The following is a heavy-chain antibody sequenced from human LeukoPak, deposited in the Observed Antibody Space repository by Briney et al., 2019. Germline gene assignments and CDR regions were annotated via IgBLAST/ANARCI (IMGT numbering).Heavy chain of an antibody. J-gene: IGHJ3*02. Sequence: ASVKVSCKASGYTFTGYYMHWVRQAPGQGLEWMGRINPNSGGTNYAQKFQGRVTMTRDTSISTAYMELSRLRSDDTAVYYCASTYYYDSSGYLNAFDIWGQGTMVTVSS. D-gene: IGHD3-22*01. V-gene: IGHV1-2*06. CDR2: INPNSGGT. CDR1: GYTFTGYY. CDR3: ASTYYYDSSGYLNAFDI.